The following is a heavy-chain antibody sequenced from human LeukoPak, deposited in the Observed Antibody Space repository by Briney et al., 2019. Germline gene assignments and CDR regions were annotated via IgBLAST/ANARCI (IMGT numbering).Heavy chain of an antibody. J-gene: IGHJ3*02. D-gene: IGHD2/OR15-2a*01. Sequence: GGSLRLSCAASGFTFSSYWMSWVRQAPGKGLEWVANIKQDGSEKYYVDSVKGRFTISRDNAKNSLYLQMNSLRAEDTAVYYCARLRMSQIRAFDIWGRGTMVTVSS. CDR1: GFTFSSYW. CDR2: IKQDGSEK. CDR3: ARLRMSQIRAFDI. V-gene: IGHV3-7*01.